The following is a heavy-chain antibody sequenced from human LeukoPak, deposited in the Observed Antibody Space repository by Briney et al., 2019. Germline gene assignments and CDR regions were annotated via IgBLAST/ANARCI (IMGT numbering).Heavy chain of an antibody. CDR2: IYSSGST. V-gene: IGHV4-39*07. J-gene: IGHJ3*01. D-gene: IGHD3-10*01. CDR3: TRSDGYGLVGI. Sequence: SETLSLTCTVSGGSISSGSNYWGWIRQPPGNTLEWIGSIYSSGSTYYNSSLKSRVIILIDTSKNHFSLTLSSVTAADTAVYYCTRSDGYGLVGIWGQGTMVTVSS. CDR1: GGSISSGSNY.